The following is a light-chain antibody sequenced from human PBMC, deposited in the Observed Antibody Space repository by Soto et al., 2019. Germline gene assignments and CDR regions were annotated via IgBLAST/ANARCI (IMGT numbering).Light chain of an antibody. CDR3: QHSYGTLLS. CDR2: AAS. J-gene: IGKJ4*01. Sequence: DIQMTQSPSSLSASVGDRVTITSRASQSSSSYLNWYQQQPGKAPKLLIYAASSLQSGVPSSFRGRGCLTDFARTISSLQPEDCATCYCQHSYGTLLSFGGGTKVDI. CDR1: QSSSSY. V-gene: IGKV1-39*01.